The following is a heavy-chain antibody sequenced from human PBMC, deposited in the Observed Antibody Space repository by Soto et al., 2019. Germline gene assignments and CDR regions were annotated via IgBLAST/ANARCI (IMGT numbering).Heavy chain of an antibody. Sequence: SETLSLTCPVSGGSISSYYWSWIRQPPGKGLEWIGYIYYSGSTNYNPSLKSRVTISVDTSKNQFSLKLSSVTAADTAVYYCARHPRPTYWFDPWGQGTLVTVSS. J-gene: IGHJ5*02. D-gene: IGHD3-16*01. CDR1: GGSISSYY. CDR2: IYYSGST. CDR3: ARHPRPTYWFDP. V-gene: IGHV4-59*08.